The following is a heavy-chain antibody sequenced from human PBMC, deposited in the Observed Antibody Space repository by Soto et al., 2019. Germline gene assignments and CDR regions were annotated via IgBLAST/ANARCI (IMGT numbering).Heavy chain of an antibody. J-gene: IGHJ3*02. CDR3: ARDRPSMITFGGVTEGAFDI. CDR1: GYTFTGHY. CDR2: INPNSGGT. D-gene: IGHD3-16*01. Sequence: RASVKVSCKASGYTFTGHYMHWVRQAPGQGLEWMGWINPNSGGTNYAQKFQGRVTMTRDTSISTAYMELSRLRSDDTAVYYCARDRPSMITFGGVTEGAFDIWGQGTMVTVSS. V-gene: IGHV1-2*02.